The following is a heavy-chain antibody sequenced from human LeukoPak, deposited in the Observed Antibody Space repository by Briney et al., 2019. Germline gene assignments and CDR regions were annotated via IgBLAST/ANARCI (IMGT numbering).Heavy chain of an antibody. CDR3: ARDHVTIFGVEYGMDV. Sequence: GASVKVSCKASGYTFTGYYMHWVRQAAGQGVEWMGWINPNSGGTNYAQKLQGRVTMTRDTSISTAYMELSRLRSDDTAVYYCARDHVTIFGVEYGMDVWGEGATVTVSS. CDR2: INPNSGGT. CDR1: GYTFTGYY. J-gene: IGHJ6*04. V-gene: IGHV1-2*02. D-gene: IGHD3-3*01.